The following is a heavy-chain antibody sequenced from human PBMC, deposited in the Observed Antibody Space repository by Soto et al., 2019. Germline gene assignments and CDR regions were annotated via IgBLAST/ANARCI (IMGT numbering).Heavy chain of an antibody. CDR2: ISYDGSNK. CDR3: ARFDWLRYYFDY. CDR1: GFTFSSYA. Sequence: GGSLRLSCAASGFTFSSYAMHWVRQAPGKGLEWVAVISYDGSNKYYADSVKGRFTISRDNSKNTLYLQMNSLRAEDTAVYYCARFDWLRYYFDYWGQGTLVTVSS. V-gene: IGHV3-30-3*01. J-gene: IGHJ4*02. D-gene: IGHD5-12*01.